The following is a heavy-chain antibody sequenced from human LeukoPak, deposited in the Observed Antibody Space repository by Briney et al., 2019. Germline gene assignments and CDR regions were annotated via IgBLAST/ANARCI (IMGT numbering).Heavy chain of an antibody. V-gene: IGHV3-30*18. D-gene: IGHD1-7*01. CDR2: ISYDGSNK. Sequence: GGSQRLSCAASGFTFSSYGMHWVRQAPGKGLEWVAVISYDGSNKYYADSVKGRFTISRDNSKNTLYLQMNSLRAEDTAVYYCAKLAGTTTLVTGPYYGMDVWGQGTTVTVSS. CDR3: AKLAGTTTLVTGPYYGMDV. CDR1: GFTFSSYG. J-gene: IGHJ6*02.